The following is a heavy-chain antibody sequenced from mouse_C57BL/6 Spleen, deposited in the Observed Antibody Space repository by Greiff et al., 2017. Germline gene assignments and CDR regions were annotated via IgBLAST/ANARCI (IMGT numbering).Heavy chain of an antibody. Sequence: EVQLQQSGPELVKPGASVKISCKASGYTFTDYYMNWVKQSHGKSLEWIGDINPNNGGTSYNQKFKGKATLTVDKSSSTAYMELRSLTSEDSAVYYCARSDYDYGDYYAMDYWGQGTSVTVSS. D-gene: IGHD2-4*01. CDR2: INPNNGGT. J-gene: IGHJ4*01. V-gene: IGHV1-26*01. CDR1: GYTFTDYY. CDR3: ARSDYDYGDYYAMDY.